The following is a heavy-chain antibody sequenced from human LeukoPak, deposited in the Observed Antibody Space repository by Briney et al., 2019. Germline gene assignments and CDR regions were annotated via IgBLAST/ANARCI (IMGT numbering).Heavy chain of an antibody. Sequence: ASVKVFCKASGYTFTGYYMHWVRQAPGQGLEWMGWINPNSGGTNYAQKFQGRVTMTRDTSISTAYMELSRLRSDDTAVYYCARVRVLGVVVPAAAAGWFDPWGQGTLVTVSS. CDR1: GYTFTGYY. V-gene: IGHV1-2*02. D-gene: IGHD2-2*01. CDR3: ARVRVLGVVVPAAAAGWFDP. CDR2: INPNSGGT. J-gene: IGHJ5*02.